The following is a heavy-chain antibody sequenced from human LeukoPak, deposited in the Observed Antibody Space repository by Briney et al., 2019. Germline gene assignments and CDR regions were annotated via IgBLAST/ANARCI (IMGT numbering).Heavy chain of an antibody. CDR2: IYYSGST. Sequence: SETLSLTCTVSGGSISSYYWSWIRQPPGKGLEWIGYIYYSGSTNYNPSLRSRVTISVDTSKNQFSLKLSSVTAADTAVYYCARAAAPYYYYGMDVWGQGTTVTVSS. V-gene: IGHV4-59*01. CDR1: GGSISSYY. D-gene: IGHD6-13*01. J-gene: IGHJ6*02. CDR3: ARAAAPYYYYGMDV.